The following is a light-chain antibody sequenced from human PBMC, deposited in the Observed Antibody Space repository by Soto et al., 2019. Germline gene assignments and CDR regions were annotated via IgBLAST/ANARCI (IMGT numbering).Light chain of an antibody. CDR1: QTVTNDY. J-gene: IGKJ5*01. CDR2: DAS. V-gene: IGKV3-20*01. Sequence: EVVLTQSPGTLSLSPGERVTLSCRASQTVTNDYLAWYQQKDGQAPRLLIYDASTRATGVPDRFSGSGSGPEYTLTITRLEPEDFAVYSCQQYGFSPTSFGQGTRLELK. CDR3: QQYGFSPTS.